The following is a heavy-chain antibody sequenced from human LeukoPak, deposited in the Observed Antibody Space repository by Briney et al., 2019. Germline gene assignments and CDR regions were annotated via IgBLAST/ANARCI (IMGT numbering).Heavy chain of an antibody. CDR2: ISYDGSNK. J-gene: IGHJ4*02. V-gene: IGHV3-30-3*01. Sequence: GGSLRLSCAASGFTFSSDAMHWVRQAPGKGLEWVAVISYDGSNKYYVDSVKGRFTISRDNSKNTLYLQMNSLRAEDTAVYYCARGGRTHSNYVFFDYWGQGTLVTVSS. CDR1: GFTFSSDA. CDR3: ARGGRTHSNYVFFDY. D-gene: IGHD4-11*01.